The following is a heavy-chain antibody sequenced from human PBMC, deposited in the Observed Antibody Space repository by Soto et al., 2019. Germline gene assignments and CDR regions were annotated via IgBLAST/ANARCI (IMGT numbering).Heavy chain of an antibody. CDR2: INSDGSST. D-gene: IGHD2-2*02. CDR1: GFTFSSYW. J-gene: IGHJ3*02. Sequence: GGSLRLSCAASGFTFSSYWMHWVRQAPGKGLVWVSRINSDGSSTSYADSVKGRFTISRDNAKNTLYLQMNSLRAEDTAVYYCAHLGRLYYLDAFDIWGQGTMVTVSS. V-gene: IGHV3-74*01. CDR3: AHLGRLYYLDAFDI.